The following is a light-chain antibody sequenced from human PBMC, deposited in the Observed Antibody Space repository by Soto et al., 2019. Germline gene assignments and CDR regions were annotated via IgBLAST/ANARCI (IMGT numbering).Light chain of an antibody. Sequence: EVVLTQSPGTLSLSPGERATLSCGASQSVGSTYVAWYQQKPGHAPRLLIYGASSRATGIPDRFSGSGSGTDFTLTISRLEPEDFAVYYCQQYTKSPWTFGQGTKVEMK. V-gene: IGKV3-20*01. CDR1: QSVGSTY. CDR3: QQYTKSPWT. J-gene: IGKJ1*01. CDR2: GAS.